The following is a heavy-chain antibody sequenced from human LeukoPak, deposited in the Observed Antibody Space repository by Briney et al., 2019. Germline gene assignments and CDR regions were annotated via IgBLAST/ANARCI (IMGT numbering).Heavy chain of an antibody. CDR2: ISSSGSTI. V-gene: IGHV3-11*01. D-gene: IGHD3-22*01. J-gene: IGHJ4*02. Sequence: PGGSLRLSCAASGFTFSDYYISWIRQAPGKGLEWVSYISSSGSTIYYADTVKGRFTISRDNAKNSLYLQMNSLRAEDTAVYYCARDLRHYYDSSGYRFKGGYWGQGTLVTVSS. CDR1: GFTFSDYY. CDR3: ARDLRHYYDSSGYRFKGGY.